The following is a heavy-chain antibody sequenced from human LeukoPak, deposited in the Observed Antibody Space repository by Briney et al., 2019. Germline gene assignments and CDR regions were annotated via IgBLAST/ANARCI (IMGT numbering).Heavy chain of an antibody. D-gene: IGHD6-19*01. CDR1: GFTFSAYT. Sequence: PGGSLRLSCAASGFTFSAYTMIWVRQAPGKGLEWVSSITSSGRYIYYADSVKGRFTISRDNASLYLQMNSLRAEDAALYYCARAEVAGDMDVWGQGTTVTVSS. CDR2: ITSSGRYI. CDR3: ARAEVAGDMDV. J-gene: IGHJ6*02. V-gene: IGHV3-21*01.